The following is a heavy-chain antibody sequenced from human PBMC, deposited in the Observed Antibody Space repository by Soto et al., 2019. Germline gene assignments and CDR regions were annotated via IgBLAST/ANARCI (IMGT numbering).Heavy chain of an antibody. CDR2: ISYSGST. D-gene: IGHD2-2*01. J-gene: IGHJ5*02. V-gene: IGHV4-30-4*01. CDR3: PSVPSP. Sequence: SETLSLTCTVSGGSISSGNYYWSWIRQPPGKGLEWIGFISYSGSTYYNASLKSRVTISVDTSKNQFSLNLSFVTAADTAVYYCPSVPSPRARGTFVPVSS. CDR1: GGSISSGNYY.